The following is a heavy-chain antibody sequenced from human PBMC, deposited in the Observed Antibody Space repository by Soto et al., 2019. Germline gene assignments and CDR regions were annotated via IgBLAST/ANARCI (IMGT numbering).Heavy chain of an antibody. Sequence: HPVGSLGLFCAASEFTFSTYAMNCVRQAPGKGLEWVSAISGSGGTTYYADSVRGRFTMSRDNSKNTLSLQMNSLRAEDTAVYYCAQIRQEATGYLGQGTLGNLSS. CDR1: EFTFSTYA. D-gene: IGHD3-10*01. V-gene: IGHV3-23*01. J-gene: IGHJ4*02. CDR3: AQIRQEATGY. CDR2: ISGSGGTT.